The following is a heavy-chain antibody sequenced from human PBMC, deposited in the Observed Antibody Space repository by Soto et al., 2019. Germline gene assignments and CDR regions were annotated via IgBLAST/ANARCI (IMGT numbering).Heavy chain of an antibody. J-gene: IGHJ4*02. V-gene: IGHV3-33*06. CDR1: GFTFSNYG. Sequence: QVQLVESGGGVVQPGRSLRLSCAASGFTFSNYGMHWVRHGPGKGLEWMAAIWFDGSTTYYRDSVKGRFTISRDNSKNTLDLQMNSLRVDDTAVYYCAKDVGFSTGDPSRTFDSWGQGTLVTVSS. CDR2: IWFDGSTT. D-gene: IGHD3-9*01. CDR3: AKDVGFSTGDPSRTFDS.